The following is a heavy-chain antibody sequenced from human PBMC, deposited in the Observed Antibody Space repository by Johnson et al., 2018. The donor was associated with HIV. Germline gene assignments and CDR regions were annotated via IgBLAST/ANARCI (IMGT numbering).Heavy chain of an antibody. CDR3: AKPRYYDNALEM. D-gene: IGHD3-16*01. CDR2: IGASGGRT. J-gene: IGHJ3*01. Sequence: VQLVESGGGLVQPGGSLRLSCAASGLTFSNYAMSWVRQGPGKGLEWVSAIGASGGRTFYADSVKGRFTISRDNSTNTLYLQMNSLRAEDTAVYYCAKPRYYDNALEMWGQGTMVTVSS. V-gene: IGHV3-23*04. CDR1: GLTFSNYA.